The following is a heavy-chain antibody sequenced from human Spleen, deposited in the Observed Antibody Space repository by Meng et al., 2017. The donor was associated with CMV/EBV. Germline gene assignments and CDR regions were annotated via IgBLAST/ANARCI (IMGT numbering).Heavy chain of an antibody. J-gene: IGHJ4*02. Sequence: LTCAVSDDSINNDYWWSWVRQPPGKGLEWIGEVYHSGSTNYNPSLKSRLTISVDTSKNEFSLKLSSVTAADTAVYYCARDKGLELLGYWGQGTLVTVSS. CDR3: ARDKGLELLGY. CDR1: DDSINNDYW. CDR2: VYHSGST. D-gene: IGHD3-10*01. V-gene: IGHV4-4*02.